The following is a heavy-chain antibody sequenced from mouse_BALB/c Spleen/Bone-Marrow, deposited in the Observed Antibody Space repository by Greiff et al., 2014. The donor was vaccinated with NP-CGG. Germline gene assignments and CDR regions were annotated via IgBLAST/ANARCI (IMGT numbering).Heavy chain of an antibody. D-gene: IGHD2-14*01. J-gene: IGHJ2*01. CDR3: SRGVLAYLDY. CDR2: IDPYSGGT. V-gene: IGHV1S135*01. Sequence: EVQLVESGPELVKPGASVKVSCKASGYAFTNYNMNWVKQSHGKSLEWIGYIDPYSGGTNYNQKFRGKATLTVDKSSSTAYMHXXXXTSEDSAVYYCSRGVLAYLDYWGQGTTLTVSS. CDR1: GYAFTNYN.